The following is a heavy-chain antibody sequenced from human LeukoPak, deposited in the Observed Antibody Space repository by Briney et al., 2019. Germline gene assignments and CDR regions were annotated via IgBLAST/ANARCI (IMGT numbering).Heavy chain of an antibody. CDR3: ARFSGRPILAAAGIGY. J-gene: IGHJ4*02. CDR1: GGSISSSSYY. V-gene: IGHV4-39*01. CDR2: IYYSGST. Sequence: SETLSLTCTVSGGSISSSSYYWGWIRQPPGKGLEWIGSIYYSGSTYYNPSLKSRVTISVDTSKNQFSLKLSSVTAADTAVYYCARFSGRPILAAAGIGYWGQGTLVTVSS. D-gene: IGHD6-13*01.